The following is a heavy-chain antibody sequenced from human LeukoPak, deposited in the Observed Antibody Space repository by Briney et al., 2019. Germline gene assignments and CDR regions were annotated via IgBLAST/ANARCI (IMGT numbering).Heavy chain of an antibody. CDR3: ASSFIGYCSSTSCYTFDY. Sequence: SETLSLTCTVSGYSISSGYYWGWIRPPPGKGLEWIGSIYHSGSTYYNPSLKSRVTISVDTSKNQFSLKLSSVTAADTAVYYCASSFIGYCSSTSCYTFDYWGQGTLVTVSS. D-gene: IGHD2-2*02. CDR1: GYSISSGYY. CDR2: IYHSGST. V-gene: IGHV4-38-2*02. J-gene: IGHJ4*02.